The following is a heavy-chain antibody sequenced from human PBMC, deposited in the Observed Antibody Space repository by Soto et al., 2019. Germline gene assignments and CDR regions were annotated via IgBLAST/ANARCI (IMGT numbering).Heavy chain of an antibody. Sequence: FLSLACICSGFMFSEHAMTWVRQAPGKGLEWVGFIRNTPYGGTTDYAASVRGRFTISRDDSESIAYLQMNSLKTEDSGVHYCSRGSFGYYGPWGPGTLVTVSS. D-gene: IGHD2-2*03. CDR2: IRNTPYGGTT. J-gene: IGHJ5*02. CDR1: GFMFSEHA. V-gene: IGHV3-49*04. CDR3: SRGSFGYYGP.